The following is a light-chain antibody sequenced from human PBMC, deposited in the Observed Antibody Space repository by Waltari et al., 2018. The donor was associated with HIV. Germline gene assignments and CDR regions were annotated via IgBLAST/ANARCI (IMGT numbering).Light chain of an antibody. J-gene: IGKJ4*01. Sequence: EIVLTQSPATLSLSPGERATLSCRASQSVSSSLAWYQQKPGQAPRLLIYDASSRATGIPARFSGSGSGTDFTLTISNLEPEDFAVYYCQQRSNWPLTFGGGTKVEIK. CDR2: DAS. CDR3: QQRSNWPLT. V-gene: IGKV3-11*01. CDR1: QSVSSS.